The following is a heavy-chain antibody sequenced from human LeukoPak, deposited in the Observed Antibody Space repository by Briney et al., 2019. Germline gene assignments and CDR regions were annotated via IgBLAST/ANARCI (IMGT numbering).Heavy chain of an antibody. CDR2: ISWNSGSI. J-gene: IGHJ4*02. CDR1: GFTFDDYA. Sequence: GGSLRLSCAASGFTFDDYAMHWVRQAPGKGLEWVSGISWNSGSIGYADSVKGRFTISRDNAKNSLYLQMNSLRAEDTAVYYCLGGGNLGQGTLVTVSS. D-gene: IGHD4-23*01. CDR3: LGGGN. V-gene: IGHV3-9*01.